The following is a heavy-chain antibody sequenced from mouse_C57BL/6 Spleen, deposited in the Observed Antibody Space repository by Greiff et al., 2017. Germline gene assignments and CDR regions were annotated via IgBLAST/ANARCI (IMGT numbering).Heavy chain of an antibody. CDR2: IYPRSGNT. D-gene: IGHD2-10*02. J-gene: IGHJ4*01. CDR3: AREYDYAMDY. CDR1: GYTFTSYG. Sequence: QVQLKESGAELARPGASVKLSCKASGYTFTSYGISWVKQRTGQGLEWIGEIYPRSGNTYYNEKFKGKATLTADKSSSTAYMELRSLTSEDSAVYFCAREYDYAMDYWGQGTSVTVSS. V-gene: IGHV1-81*01.